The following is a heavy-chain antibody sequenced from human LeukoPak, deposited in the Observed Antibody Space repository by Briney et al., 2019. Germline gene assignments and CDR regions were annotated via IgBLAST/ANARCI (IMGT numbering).Heavy chain of an antibody. V-gene: IGHV1-2*02. CDR2: INPNSGRT. D-gene: IGHD5-24*01. Sequence: APVKVSCKASGYTFTGYYMHWVRQAPGQGLEGMGWINPNSGRTNYAQKFQGRVTMTRDTSISTAYMELSRLRSDDTAVYYCARDREDGYNSIFDYWGQGTLVTVSS. CDR3: ARDREDGYNSIFDY. J-gene: IGHJ4*02. CDR1: GYTFTGYY.